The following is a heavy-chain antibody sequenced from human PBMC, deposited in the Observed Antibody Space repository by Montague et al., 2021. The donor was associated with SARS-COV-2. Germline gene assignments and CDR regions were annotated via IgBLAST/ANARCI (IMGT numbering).Heavy chain of an antibody. CDR3: ATGAAAAFDYYGMGV. CDR1: GFTFDDYA. V-gene: IGHV3-9*01. J-gene: IGHJ6*02. D-gene: IGHD6-13*01. CDR2: ISWNSGSI. Sequence: SLRLSCSASGFTFDDYAMHWVRQAPGKGLEWVSGISWNSGSIGYADSVKGRFTISRDNAKNSLYLQMNSLRAEDTALYYCATGAAAAFDYYGMGVWGQGTTVTVSS.